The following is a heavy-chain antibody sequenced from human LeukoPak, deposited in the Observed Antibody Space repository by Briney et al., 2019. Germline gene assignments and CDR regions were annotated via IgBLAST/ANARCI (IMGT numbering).Heavy chain of an antibody. CDR3: GKDQNVATAGFPYDY. CDR2: ISGDGGST. D-gene: IGHD6-13*01. Sequence: GGSLRLSCAASGFTFDDYAMHWVRQAPGKGLEWVSLISGDGGSTYYADSVKGRFTISRDNSKNSLYLQMNSLRAEDTAVYYCGKDQNVATAGFPYDYWGQGTLVTVSS. CDR1: GFTFDDYA. J-gene: IGHJ4*02. V-gene: IGHV3-43*02.